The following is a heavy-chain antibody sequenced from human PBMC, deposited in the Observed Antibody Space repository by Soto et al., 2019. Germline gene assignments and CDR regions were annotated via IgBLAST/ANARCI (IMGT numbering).Heavy chain of an antibody. D-gene: IGHD6-13*01. V-gene: IGHV3-9*01. J-gene: IGHJ5*02. Sequence: PGGSLRLSCPASGFTFDDYAMHCFRQAPGKCLEWVSGISWNSGSIGYADSVKGRFTVSRDNAKNSLYLQMNSLRAEDTALYYCAKDIISSWYQGGPNWFDPWGQGTLVTVSS. CDR3: AKDIISSWYQGGPNWFDP. CDR1: GFTFDDYA. CDR2: ISWNSGSI.